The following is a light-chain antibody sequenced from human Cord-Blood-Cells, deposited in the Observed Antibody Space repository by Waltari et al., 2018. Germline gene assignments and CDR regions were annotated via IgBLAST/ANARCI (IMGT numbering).Light chain of an antibody. CDR1: SSNLGSNY. Sequence: QSVLTPPPAASGTPGQRVTLSCSGSSSNLGSNYVYWYQQLPETAPKPPIYRNKQRASGVPDRFSGSTAGNAATLARRGLQSEEDTDFYCAAWDDSLSGYVFGTGTQVTVL. V-gene: IGLV1-47*01. J-gene: IGLJ1*01. CDR3: AAWDDSLSGYV. CDR2: RNK.